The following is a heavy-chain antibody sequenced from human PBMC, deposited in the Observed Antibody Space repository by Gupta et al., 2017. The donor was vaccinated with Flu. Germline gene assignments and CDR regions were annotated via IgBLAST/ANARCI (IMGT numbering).Heavy chain of an antibody. Sequence: QVQLQESGPGLVKPSETLSLTCTRSVGSLSRYYWSWIRQPPGKGLGWIGYIYYSGSTNYNPPLKSRVNISVDTYKNQFSLKLSAVTAADTAVYYCARGGGVAGKGHYYYGMDVWGQGTTGTVSS. D-gene: IGHD6-19*01. CDR2: IYYSGST. J-gene: IGHJ6*02. CDR3: ARGGGVAGKGHYYYGMDV. CDR1: VGSLSRYY. V-gene: IGHV4-59*01.